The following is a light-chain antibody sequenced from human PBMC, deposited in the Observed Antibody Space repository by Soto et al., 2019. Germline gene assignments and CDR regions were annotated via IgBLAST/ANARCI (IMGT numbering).Light chain of an antibody. J-gene: IGLJ3*02. CDR3: EAWDDTLDAQV. CDR2: RNN. V-gene: IGLV1-47*01. Sequence: QSVLTQSPSASGTPGQRVTISCAGSRSNIGRNFAYWYQHVPGTAPRLLIQRNNERPSVVPDRFSGSKSGTSVSLAISGLRSDDEATYYCEAWDDTLDAQVFGGGTKLTVL. CDR1: RSNIGRNF.